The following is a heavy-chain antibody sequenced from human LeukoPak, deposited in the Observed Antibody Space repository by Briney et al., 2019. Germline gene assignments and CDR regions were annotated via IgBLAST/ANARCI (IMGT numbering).Heavy chain of an antibody. Sequence: SETLSLTCTVSGGSMNSYYWSWIRQPPGKGLEWIGHIYYSGSANYNPSLKSRVTISLDTSKNQFSLKLSSVTASDTAVYYCARRTVGATHWFDPWGQGTLVTVSS. CDR3: ARRTVGATHWFDP. CDR1: GGSMNSYY. D-gene: IGHD1-26*01. V-gene: IGHV4-59*08. J-gene: IGHJ5*02. CDR2: IYYSGSA.